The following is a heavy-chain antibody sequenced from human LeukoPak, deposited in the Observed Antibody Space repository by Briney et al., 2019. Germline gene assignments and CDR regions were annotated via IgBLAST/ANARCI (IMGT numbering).Heavy chain of an antibody. CDR1: GFTFSSYW. J-gene: IGHJ4*02. CDR2: IKQDGSEK. CDR3: ASYDFAWGSFRPGGY. V-gene: IGHV3-7*01. D-gene: IGHD3-16*02. Sequence: GGSLRLSCAASGFTFSSYWMSWVRQAPGKVLEWVANIKQDGSEKYYVDSVKGRFTISRDNAKNSLYLQMNSLTAEDTAVYYCASYDFAWGSFRPGGYWGQGTLVFVSS.